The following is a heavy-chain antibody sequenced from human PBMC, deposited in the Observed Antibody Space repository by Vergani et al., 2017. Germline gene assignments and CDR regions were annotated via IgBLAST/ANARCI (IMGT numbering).Heavy chain of an antibody. J-gene: IGHJ3*02. Sequence: EVQLLESGGGLVQPGGSLRLSCAASGFTFSSYAMSWVRQAPGKGLEWVSAISGSGGSTYYADSVKGRFTISRDNSKNTLYLQMNSRRAEDTAVYYCAKDRAMIRAFDIWGQGTMVTVSS. CDR3: AKDRAMIRAFDI. CDR1: GFTFSSYA. D-gene: IGHD3-22*01. CDR2: ISGSGGST. V-gene: IGHV3-23*01.